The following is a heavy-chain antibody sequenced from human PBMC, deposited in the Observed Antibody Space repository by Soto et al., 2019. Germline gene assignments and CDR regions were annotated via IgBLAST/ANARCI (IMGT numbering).Heavy chain of an antibody. D-gene: IGHD3-10*01. J-gene: IGHJ4*02. CDR2: INPSNGDT. CDR1: GYNFKDHY. Sequence: VQLVQSGAEVKKPGASVKVSCKASGYNFKDHYMHWVRQAPGQGLEWMGWINPSNGDTKYEQDFQGWVTMTRDTSSSTYYMELSRLKSDDTAVYYCARDMAGSQGRYFDYWGQGTLVTFSS. V-gene: IGHV1-2*04. CDR3: ARDMAGSQGRYFDY.